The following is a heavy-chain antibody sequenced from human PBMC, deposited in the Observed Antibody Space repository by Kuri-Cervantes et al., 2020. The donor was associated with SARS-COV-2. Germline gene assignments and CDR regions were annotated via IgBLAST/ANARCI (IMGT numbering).Heavy chain of an antibody. J-gene: IGHJ4*02. D-gene: IGHD4-23*01. CDR3: AKDWSLGGNFRYYFDY. Sequence: GGSLRLSCAASGFTFSSYGMHWVRQAPGKGLEWVAVISHDGSNKYYADSVKGRFTISRDNSKNTLYLQMNSLRAEDTAVYYCAKDWSLGGNFRYYFDYWGQGTLVTVSS. CDR1: GFTFSSYG. CDR2: ISHDGSNK. V-gene: IGHV3-30*18.